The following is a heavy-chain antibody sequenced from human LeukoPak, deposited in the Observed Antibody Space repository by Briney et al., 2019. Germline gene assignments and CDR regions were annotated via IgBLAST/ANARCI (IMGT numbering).Heavy chain of an antibody. CDR2: IYYSGST. D-gene: IGHD2/OR15-2a*01. Sequence: SETLSLTCTVSGGSISSHYWSWIRQPPGKGLEWIGYIYYSGSTSYNPSLKSRVTISVDTSKNQFSLKLSSVTAADTAVYYCARAFPMDVWGKGTTVTVSS. V-gene: IGHV4-59*11. CDR3: ARAFPMDV. J-gene: IGHJ6*04. CDR1: GGSISSHY.